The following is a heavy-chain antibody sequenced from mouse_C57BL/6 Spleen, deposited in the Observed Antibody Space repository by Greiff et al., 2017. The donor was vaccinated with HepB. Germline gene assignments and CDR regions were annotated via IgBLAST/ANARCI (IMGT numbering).Heavy chain of an antibody. CDR1: GYTFTSYW. J-gene: IGHJ1*03. D-gene: IGHD2-1*01. V-gene: IGHV1-53*01. CDR3: ARRRGIYYGNYVWYFDV. Sequence: QVQLKQPGTELVKPGASVKLSCKASGYTFTSYWMHWVKQRPGQGLEWIGNINPSNGGTNYNEKLKSKATLTVDKSSSTAYMQLSSLTSEDSAVYYCARRRGIYYGNYVWYFDVWGTGTTVTVSS. CDR2: INPSNGGT.